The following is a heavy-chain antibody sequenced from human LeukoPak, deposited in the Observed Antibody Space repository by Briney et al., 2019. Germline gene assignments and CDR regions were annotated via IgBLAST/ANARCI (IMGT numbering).Heavy chain of an antibody. J-gene: IGHJ4*02. CDR2: ISGSGGST. D-gene: IGHD3-9*01. V-gene: IGHV3-23*01. Sequence: GGSLRLSCAASGFTFSSYAMSWVRQAPGKGLGWVSAISGSGGSTYYADSVKGRFTISRDNSKNTLYLQMNSLRAEDTAVYDCAKVDYDILTGTDWGQGTLVTVSS. CDR3: AKVDYDILTGTD. CDR1: GFTFSSYA.